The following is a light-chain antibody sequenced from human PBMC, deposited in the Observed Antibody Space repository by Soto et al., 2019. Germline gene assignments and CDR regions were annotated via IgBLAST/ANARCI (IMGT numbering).Light chain of an antibody. CDR2: KAS. J-gene: IGKJ1*01. Sequence: DIQMTQSPSTLSASVGDRVTITCRASQSISSWLAWYQQKPGKAPKLLIYKASSLESGVPSRFSGSGSGTKFTLTISSLQPDDFATYYCQQYNSYPGTFGQGTKVDIK. CDR1: QSISSW. CDR3: QQYNSYPGT. V-gene: IGKV1-5*03.